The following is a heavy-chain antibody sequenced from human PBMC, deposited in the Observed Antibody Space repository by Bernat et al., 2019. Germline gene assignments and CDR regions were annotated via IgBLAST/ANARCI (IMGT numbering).Heavy chain of an antibody. D-gene: IGHD1-1*01. CDR3: VRDTNWAFDF. CDR2: ISHDSSQT. Sequence: QLVESGGGVIQPGGSLRLSCAPSGFIFDDYVMHWVRQVRGMGLEWISRISHDSSQTSYADSVKGRFTISRDNSKKSLFLQMHSLRVEDTAFYYCVRDTNWAFDFWGRGTLVTVSS. J-gene: IGHJ4*02. CDR1: GFIFDDYV. V-gene: IGHV3-43*02.